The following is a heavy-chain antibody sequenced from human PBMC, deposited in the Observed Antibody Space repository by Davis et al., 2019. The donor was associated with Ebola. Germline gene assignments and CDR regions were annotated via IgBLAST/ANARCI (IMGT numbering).Heavy chain of an antibody. CDR1: NGYVGSYY. Sequence: MPSETLSLTCTVSNGYVGSYYWSWIRQSPGKGLEWIGYIYYIGKTNYNPSLESRVTISVDTSKNQFSLRLNSVTAADTAVYYCARHAPHSGGWYLAWLDPWGQGTLVTVSS. CDR3: ARHAPHSGGWYLAWLDP. D-gene: IGHD6-19*01. V-gene: IGHV4-59*08. CDR2: IYYIGKT. J-gene: IGHJ5*02.